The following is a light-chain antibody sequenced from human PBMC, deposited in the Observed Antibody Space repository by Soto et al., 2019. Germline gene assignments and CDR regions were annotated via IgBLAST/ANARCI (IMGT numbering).Light chain of an antibody. CDR3: QQYNSYSLT. CDR1: QSISSW. J-gene: IGKJ1*01. Sequence: DIQMTQSPSTLSASVVSRVTITCRASQSISSWLAWYQQKPGKAPKLLIYKASSLESGVPSRFSGSGSGTEFTLTISSLQPDDFATYYCQQYNSYSLTFGQGTKVDIK. V-gene: IGKV1-5*03. CDR2: KAS.